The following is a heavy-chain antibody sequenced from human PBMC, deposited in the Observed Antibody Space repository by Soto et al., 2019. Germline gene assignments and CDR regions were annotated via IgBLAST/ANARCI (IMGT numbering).Heavy chain of an antibody. CDR2: ISSSRSYI. D-gene: IGHD2-2*01. CDR1: GFNFSNYG. Sequence: EVQVVESGGGLVKPGGSLRLSCAASGFNFSNYGMNWVRQAPGKGLEWVSSISSSRSYISYADSVKGRFTISRDNAKNSVYLQMNRLRAEDTAVYYCARSDCTSTSCYVVWFDPWGQGTLVTVSS. V-gene: IGHV3-21*01. J-gene: IGHJ5*02. CDR3: ARSDCTSTSCYVVWFDP.